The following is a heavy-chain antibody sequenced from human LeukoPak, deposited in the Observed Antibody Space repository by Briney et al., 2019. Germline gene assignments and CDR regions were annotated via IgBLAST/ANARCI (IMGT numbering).Heavy chain of an antibody. J-gene: IGHJ6*04. CDR2: MSYDGRNK. D-gene: IGHD3-10*02. V-gene: IGHV3-30*04. Sequence: GGSLRLSCAASGFTFSSYVIHWVRQAPGKGLEWVAVMSYDGRNKYYADSVKGRFTISRDNSKNTLYLQMNSLRAEDTAVYYCAELGITMIGGVWGKGTTVTISS. CDR3: AELGITMIGGV. CDR1: GFTFSSYV.